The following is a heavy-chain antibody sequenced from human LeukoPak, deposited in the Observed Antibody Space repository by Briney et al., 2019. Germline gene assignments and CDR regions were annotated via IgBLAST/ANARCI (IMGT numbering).Heavy chain of an antibody. CDR1: GGTFSSYA. Sequence: SVKVSCKASGGTFSSYAISWVRQAPGQGLEWMGGIIPIFGTANYAQKFQGRVTITADKSTSTAYMELSSLRSEDTAVYYCARGTMVRGVIEGSYYYYGMDVWGQGTTVTVS. J-gene: IGHJ6*02. D-gene: IGHD3-10*01. CDR2: IIPIFGTA. CDR3: ARGTMVRGVIEGSYYYYGMDV. V-gene: IGHV1-69*06.